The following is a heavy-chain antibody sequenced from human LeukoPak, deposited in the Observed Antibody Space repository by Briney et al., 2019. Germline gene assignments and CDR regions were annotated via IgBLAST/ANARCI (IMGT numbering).Heavy chain of an antibody. J-gene: IGHJ4*02. V-gene: IGHV4-34*01. CDR2: INHSGST. CDR3: ARRRRDGYNSGYYFDY. CDR1: GGPFSGYY. Sequence: SETLSLTCAVYGGPFSGYYWSWIRQPPGKGLEWIGEINHSGSTNYNPSLKSRVTISVDTSKNQFSLKLSSVTAADTAVYYCARRRRDGYNSGYYFDYWGQGTLVTVSS. D-gene: IGHD5-24*01.